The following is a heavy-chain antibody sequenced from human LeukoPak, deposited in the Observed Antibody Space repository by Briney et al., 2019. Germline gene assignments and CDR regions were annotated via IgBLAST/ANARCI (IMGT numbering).Heavy chain of an antibody. V-gene: IGHV3-23*01. Sequence: GGSLRLSCAASGFTFSNYGLSWVRQAPGKGLEWVSGITGSGGSTYYADSVKGRFTISRDNSKNTLYLQMNSLRAEDTAVYYCARQTEDDAFDIWGQGTMVTVSS. CDR1: GFTFSNYG. J-gene: IGHJ3*02. D-gene: IGHD1-1*01. CDR2: ITGSGGST. CDR3: ARQTEDDAFDI.